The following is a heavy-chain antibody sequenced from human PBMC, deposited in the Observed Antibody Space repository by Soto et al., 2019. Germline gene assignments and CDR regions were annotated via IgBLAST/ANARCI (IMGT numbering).Heavy chain of an antibody. CDR1: GYSISSSNW. CDR2: IYYDGTT. V-gene: IGHV4-28*01. CDR3: ASTPLDYDSSDDYSSPEYFQH. J-gene: IGHJ1*01. Sequence: QVQLQESGPGLVKPSDTLSLTCGVSGYSISSSNWWGWIRQPPGKGLEWIGYIYYDGTTYYNPSLKSRVTMSVDTSKNQFSLKLSSATAVDTAVYYCASTPLDYDSSDDYSSPEYFQHWGQGTLVTVSS. D-gene: IGHD3-22*01.